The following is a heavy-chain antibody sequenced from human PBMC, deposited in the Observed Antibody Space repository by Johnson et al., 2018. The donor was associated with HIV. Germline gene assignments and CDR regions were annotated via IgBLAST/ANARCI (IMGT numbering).Heavy chain of an antibody. V-gene: IGHV3-53*01. CDR1: GFTVSSNY. Sequence: VQLVESGGGLIQPGGSLRLSCAASGFTVSSNYMSWVRQAPGKGLEWVSVIYSGGSTYYADSVKGRFTISRDNSKNTLYLQMNSLRAEDTAVYYCAKGPNGQLDDAFHIWGPGTVVTVSS. J-gene: IGHJ3*02. CDR2: IYSGGST. CDR3: AKGPNGQLDDAFHI. D-gene: IGHD6-6*01.